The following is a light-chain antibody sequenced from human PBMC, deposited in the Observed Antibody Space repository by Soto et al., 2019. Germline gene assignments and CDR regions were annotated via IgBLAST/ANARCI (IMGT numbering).Light chain of an antibody. CDR1: QSVFNH. V-gene: IGKV1-39*01. Sequence: DVQMTQSPSSLSASVGDSVTITCRASQSVFNHLSWFQQRPGKGPKLLIYDASSLHAGVPARFSGSGYGTDFTLTISTVQPEDSAIYYCNQSPSTPLTFGGGTRVEIK. CDR2: DAS. J-gene: IGKJ4*02. CDR3: NQSPSTPLT.